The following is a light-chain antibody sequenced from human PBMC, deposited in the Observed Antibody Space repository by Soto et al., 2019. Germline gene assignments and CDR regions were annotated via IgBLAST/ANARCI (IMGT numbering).Light chain of an antibody. Sequence: DIQMTQSPSTLSASVGDRVTITCPASQTTGKWLAWYQQKPGRAPKLLICKTSSLESGVPSRFSGSGSGTEFTLTISSLQPDDFATYYCQQYGNYSPYTFGQGTKVDIK. J-gene: IGKJ2*01. V-gene: IGKV1-5*03. CDR1: QTTGKW. CDR2: KTS. CDR3: QQYGNYSPYT.